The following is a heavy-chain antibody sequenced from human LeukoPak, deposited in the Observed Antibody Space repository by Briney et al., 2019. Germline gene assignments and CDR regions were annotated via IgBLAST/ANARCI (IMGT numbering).Heavy chain of an antibody. V-gene: IGHV3-23*01. CDR2: ISGSGGST. CDR1: GFTFSSYS. CDR3: AKEGDDYYGLGAFDI. J-gene: IGHJ3*02. Sequence: GGSLRLSCAASGFTFSSYSMNWVRQAPGKGLEWVSAISGSGGSTYYADSVKGRFTISRDNSKNTLYLQMNSLRAEDTAVYYCAKEGDDYYGLGAFDIWGQGTMVTVSS. D-gene: IGHD3-10*02.